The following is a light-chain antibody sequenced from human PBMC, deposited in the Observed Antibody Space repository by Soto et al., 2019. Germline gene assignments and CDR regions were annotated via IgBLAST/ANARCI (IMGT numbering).Light chain of an antibody. V-gene: IGKV1-39*01. CDR3: KQSYSSPTT. Sequence: DIQMTQSPSFLSASVGDRVTITCRASQSIGKHLNWYQQKPGKAPKFLIYGAYTLQNGVQSRFTGSGSGTDFTLTVKSLQPEDFATYYCKQSYSSPTTFGQGTRLEIK. J-gene: IGKJ5*01. CDR1: QSIGKH. CDR2: GAY.